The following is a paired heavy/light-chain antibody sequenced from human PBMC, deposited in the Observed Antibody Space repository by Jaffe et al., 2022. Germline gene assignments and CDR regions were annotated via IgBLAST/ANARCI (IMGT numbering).Light chain of an antibody. CDR3: LQYSSYPLT. Sequence: DIQMTQSPSTLSASVGDRITITCRASQSIVTWLAWYQQKPGKGPSLLIYKASSLDRGVPSRFGGSGSESEFTLTISSLQPDDFATYYCLQYSSYPLTFGGGTKVEIK. V-gene: IGKV1-5*03. CDR2: KAS. J-gene: IGKJ4*01. CDR1: QSIVTW.
Heavy chain of an antibody. CDR2: ITAGGGTT. CDR3: AKDLRSYYDFWR. J-gene: IGHJ1*01. V-gene: IGHV3-23*01. D-gene: IGHD3-3*01. CDR1: GFTFSNYA. Sequence: EVQLLESGGGLIQPGGSLRLSCAASGFTFSNYAMSWVRQAPGKGLEWVSEITAGGGTTFYADSVKGRFTISRDNSKNTLYLQMNSLRPEDTAVYYCAKDLRSYYDFWRWGQGTLVTVSS.